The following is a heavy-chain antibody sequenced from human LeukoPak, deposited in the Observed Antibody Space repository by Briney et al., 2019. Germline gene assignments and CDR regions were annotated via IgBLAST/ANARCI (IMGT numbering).Heavy chain of an antibody. CDR2: VHISGST. CDR3: ARGYGRYSYARFDP. CDR1: GGSISSRSYC. D-gene: IGHD5-18*01. V-gene: IGHV4-61*09. Sequence: SETLSLTCTVSGGSISSRSYCWSWIRQPAGKGLEWIGHVHISGSTNYNSSLKSRVTISVDTSKNQFSLKLSSVTAADTAVYYCARGYGRYSYARFDPWGQGTLVTVSS. J-gene: IGHJ5*02.